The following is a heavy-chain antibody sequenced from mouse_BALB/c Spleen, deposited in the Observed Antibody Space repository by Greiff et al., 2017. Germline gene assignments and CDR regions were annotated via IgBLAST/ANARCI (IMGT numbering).Heavy chain of an antibody. CDR3: ARNSYYYGSSYGYFDV. J-gene: IGHJ1*01. V-gene: IGHV5-9-4*01. CDR1: GFTFSSYA. D-gene: IGHD1-1*01. Sequence: EVQVVESGGGLVKPGGSLKLSCAASGFTFSSYAMSWVRQSPEKRLEWVAEISSGGSYTYYPDTVTGRFTISRDNAKNTLYLEMSSLRSEDTAMYYCARNSYYYGSSYGYFDVWGAGTTVTVSS. CDR2: ISSGGSYT.